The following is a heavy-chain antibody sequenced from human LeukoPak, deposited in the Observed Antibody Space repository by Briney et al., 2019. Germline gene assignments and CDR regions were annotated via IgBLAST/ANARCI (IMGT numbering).Heavy chain of an antibody. J-gene: IGHJ3*02. CDR3: ARDQGGGAARHAFDI. V-gene: IGHV1-46*01. D-gene: IGHD6-6*01. Sequence: ASVKVSCKASGYTFTSYYMHWVRQAPGQGLEWMGIINPSGGSTSYAQKFQGRVTMTRDTSTSTVYMELSSLRSEDTAVYYCARDQGGGAARHAFDIWAKGQWSPSLQ. CDR1: GYTFTSYY. CDR2: INPSGGST.